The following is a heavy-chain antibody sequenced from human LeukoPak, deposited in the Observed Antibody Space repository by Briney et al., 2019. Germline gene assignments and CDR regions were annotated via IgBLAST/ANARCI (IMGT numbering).Heavy chain of an antibody. Sequence: GGSLRLSCAASGFTFSSYAMSWVRQAPGKGLEWVSAISGSGGSTYYADSVKGRFTISGDNSKNTLYLQMNSLRAEDTAVYYCAKDLGVGDCSSTSRYRWGQGTLVTVSS. D-gene: IGHD2-2*02. CDR2: ISGSGGST. J-gene: IGHJ4*02. V-gene: IGHV3-23*01. CDR1: GFTFSSYA. CDR3: AKDLGVGDCSSTSRYR.